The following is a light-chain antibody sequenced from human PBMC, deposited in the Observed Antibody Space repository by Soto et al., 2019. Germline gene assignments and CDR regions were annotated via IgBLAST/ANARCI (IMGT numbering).Light chain of an antibody. CDR3: QQYGSSGT. Sequence: EIVLTQSPGTLSLSPGERATLSCRASQSVSNNYLAWYQQKPGQAPRLLIYGASNRATGIPDRFSGRGSGTDFTLTISRLEPEDFAVYYWQQYGSSGTFGQGTKVEIK. V-gene: IGKV3-20*01. J-gene: IGKJ1*01. CDR2: GAS. CDR1: QSVSNNY.